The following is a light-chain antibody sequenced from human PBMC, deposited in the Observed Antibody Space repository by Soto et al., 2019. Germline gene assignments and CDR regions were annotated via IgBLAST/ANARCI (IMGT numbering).Light chain of an antibody. CDR2: GAS. V-gene: IGKV3-20*01. CDR3: QQYGISPRT. CDR1: QSFRGNY. J-gene: IGKJ1*01. Sequence: EIVLTQSPGTLSLSPGERATLSCRASQSFRGNYLAWYQQNPGQAPRLLMYGASSRAIGIPDRFSGSGSGTDFTLTISRLEPEDIAVYYCQQYGISPRTFGQGTKVDIK.